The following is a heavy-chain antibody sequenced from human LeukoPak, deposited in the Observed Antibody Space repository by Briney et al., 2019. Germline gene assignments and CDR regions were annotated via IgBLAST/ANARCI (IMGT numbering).Heavy chain of an antibody. D-gene: IGHD6-13*01. Sequence: SETVSLTCTVSGGSISNYYWSWIRQPPGRGLEWIGYIYYGGSTNYNPSLKSRVTMSVDTSKNQFSLKLSSVTAADTAVYYCARAAAATVGLLDYWGQGTRVTVSS. CDR1: GGSISNYY. J-gene: IGHJ4*02. V-gene: IGHV4-59*01. CDR2: IYYGGST. CDR3: ARAAAATVGLLDY.